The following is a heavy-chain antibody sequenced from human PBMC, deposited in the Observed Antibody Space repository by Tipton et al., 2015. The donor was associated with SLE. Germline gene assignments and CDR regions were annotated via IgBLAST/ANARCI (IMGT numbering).Heavy chain of an antibody. Sequence: TLSLTCTVSGGSISSSSYYWGCNRQPPGKELEWIGSIYYSGSTYYNPSLKSRVTISVDTSKNQFSQKLSSVTAADTAVYYCAGHQYYYGSSGPFDYWGQGTLVTVYS. J-gene: IGHJ4*02. D-gene: IGHD3-22*01. V-gene: IGHV4-39*01. CDR3: AGHQYYYGSSGPFDY. CDR2: IYYSGST. CDR1: GGSISSSSYY.